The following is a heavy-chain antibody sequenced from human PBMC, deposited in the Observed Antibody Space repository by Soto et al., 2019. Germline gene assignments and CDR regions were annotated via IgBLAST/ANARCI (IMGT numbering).Heavy chain of an antibody. D-gene: IGHD2-15*01. CDR2: INAGNGNT. CDR3: ARVGCGGSCYSDLDY. Sequence: QVQLVQSGAEVKKPGASVKVACKASGYTFTSYAMHWVRQAPGQRLEWMGWINAGNGNTKYSQKFQGRVTITRDTSASTGYVELSSLRSEDTAVYYGARVGCGGSCYSDLDYWGQGTLVTVSS. J-gene: IGHJ4*02. CDR1: GYTFTSYA. V-gene: IGHV1-3*01.